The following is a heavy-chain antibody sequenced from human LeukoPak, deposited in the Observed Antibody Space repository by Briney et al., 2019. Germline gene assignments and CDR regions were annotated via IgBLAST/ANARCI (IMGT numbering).Heavy chain of an antibody. Sequence: SQTLSLTCIVSGGSISSGSFYWSWIRQPAGKGLEWIGCTFTSGSINYNPSLKSRVTISVDASKNQFSLELSSVTATDTAVYYCARGIGWVFDYWGQGALVAVSS. D-gene: IGHD1-26*01. CDR2: TFTSGSI. CDR1: GGSISSGSFY. CDR3: ARGIGWVFDY. J-gene: IGHJ4*02. V-gene: IGHV4-61*02.